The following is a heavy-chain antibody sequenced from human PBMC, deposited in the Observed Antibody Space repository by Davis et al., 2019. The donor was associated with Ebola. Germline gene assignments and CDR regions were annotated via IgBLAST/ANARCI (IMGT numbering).Heavy chain of an antibody. Sequence: SETLSLTCTVSGGSISSGGYYWSWIRQHPGKGLEWLGYIYYSGSTYYNPSLKSRVTISVDTSKNQFSLKLSSVTAADTAVYYCARHAVGIVVVPAAEFDYWGQGTLVTVSS. V-gene: IGHV4-39*01. CDR1: GGSISSGGYY. CDR2: IYYSGST. J-gene: IGHJ4*02. D-gene: IGHD2-2*01. CDR3: ARHAVGIVVVPAAEFDY.